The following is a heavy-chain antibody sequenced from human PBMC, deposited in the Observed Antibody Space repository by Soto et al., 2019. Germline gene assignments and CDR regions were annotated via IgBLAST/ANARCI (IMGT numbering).Heavy chain of an antibody. CDR3: ARTDATAMATPTNYGMGV. CDR1: GYPFPRYY. V-gene: IGHV1-2*04. J-gene: IGHJ6*01. Sequence: KVTCMASGYPFPRYYMHLLGQAPGQGLEWMGWINPNSGGTNYAQKFHGWVTMTRDTSISTAYMELSRLRSDDTAVYYCARTDATAMATPTNYGMGVWGQGTTVTLSS. D-gene: IGHD5-18*01. CDR2: INPNSGGT.